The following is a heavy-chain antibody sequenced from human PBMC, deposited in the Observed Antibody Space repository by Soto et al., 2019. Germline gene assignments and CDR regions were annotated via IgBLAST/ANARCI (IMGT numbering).Heavy chain of an antibody. Sequence: GGSLRLSCAASGFTFSNYAMSWVRQAPGKGLEWVSAISGSGGSTYYADSVKGRFTIPRDNSKNTLYLQMNSLRAEDTAVYYCAKDKIVVVPAAPDAFDVWGQGTMVTVSS. J-gene: IGHJ3*01. CDR2: ISGSGGST. CDR3: AKDKIVVVPAAPDAFDV. D-gene: IGHD2-2*01. CDR1: GFTFSNYA. V-gene: IGHV3-23*01.